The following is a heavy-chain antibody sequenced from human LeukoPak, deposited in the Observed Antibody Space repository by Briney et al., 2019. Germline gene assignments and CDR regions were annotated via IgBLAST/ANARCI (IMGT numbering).Heavy chain of an antibody. Sequence: GGSLRLSCAASGFTFSSYAMSWVRQAPGKGLEWVSAISGSGGSTYYADSVKGRFTISRDNSKNTLYLQMNSLRAEDTAVYYCAKPVGDSSSWGLDYWGQGTLVTVSS. CDR2: ISGSGGST. CDR3: AKPVGDSSSWGLDY. J-gene: IGHJ4*02. CDR1: GFTFSSYA. D-gene: IGHD6-13*01. V-gene: IGHV3-23*01.